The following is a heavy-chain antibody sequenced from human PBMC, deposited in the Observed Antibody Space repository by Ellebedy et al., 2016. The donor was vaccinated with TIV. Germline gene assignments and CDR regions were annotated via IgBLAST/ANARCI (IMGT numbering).Heavy chain of an antibody. CDR1: GFTFSNYA. Sequence: PGGSLRLSCAASGFTFSNYAMSRVRQAPGTGLEWVASISVSTYYADSVKGRFTVSRDNSKKILHLQMNSLRVEDTAVYYCATMESPDPSGFYYDVGWGQGTLVTVSS. D-gene: IGHD3-16*01. V-gene: IGHV3-23*01. CDR2: ISVST. J-gene: IGHJ4*02. CDR3: ATMESPDPSGFYYDVG.